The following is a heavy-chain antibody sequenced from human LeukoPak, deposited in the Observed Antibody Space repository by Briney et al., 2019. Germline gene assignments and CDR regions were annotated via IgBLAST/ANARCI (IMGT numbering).Heavy chain of an antibody. J-gene: IGHJ4*02. CDR3: AKGSTPFCSGGSCYFDY. CDR2: IIGSGGST. D-gene: IGHD2-15*01. Sequence: GGSLRLSCAASGFTFSSYAMNWVRQAPGKGLEWVSAIIGSGGSTYYGDSVKGRFTISRDNSKNTLYLQMNSLRAEDTAVYYCAKGSTPFCSGGSCYFDYWGQGTLVTVSS. CDR1: GFTFSSYA. V-gene: IGHV3-23*01.